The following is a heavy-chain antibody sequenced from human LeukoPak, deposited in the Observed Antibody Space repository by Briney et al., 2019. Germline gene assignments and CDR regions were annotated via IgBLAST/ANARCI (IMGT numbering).Heavy chain of an antibody. CDR3: ARHSISDIVVVPASYFDY. CDR1: GGSISSSSYY. Sequence: SETLSLTCTVSGGSISSSSYYWGWIRQPPGKGLEWIGSIYYSGSTYYNRSLKSRVTISVDTSKNQFSLKLSSVTAADTAVYYCARHSISDIVVVPASYFDYWGQGTLVTVSS. CDR2: IYYSGST. V-gene: IGHV4-39*01. D-gene: IGHD2-2*01. J-gene: IGHJ4*02.